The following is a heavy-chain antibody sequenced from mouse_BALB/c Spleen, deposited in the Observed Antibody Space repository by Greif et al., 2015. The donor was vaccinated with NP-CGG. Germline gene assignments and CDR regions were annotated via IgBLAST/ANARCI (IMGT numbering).Heavy chain of an antibody. J-gene: IGHJ2*01. D-gene: IGHD1-1*01. Sequence: VQLQQSGAELVKPGASVKLSCTASGFNIKDTYMHWVKQRPEQGLEWIGRIDPANGNTKYDPKFQGKATITADTSSNTAYLQLSSLTSEDTAVYYCARGDYYGSGGYWGQGTTLTVSS. CDR3: ARGDYYGSGGY. CDR1: GFNIKDTY. V-gene: IGHV14-3*02. CDR2: IDPANGNT.